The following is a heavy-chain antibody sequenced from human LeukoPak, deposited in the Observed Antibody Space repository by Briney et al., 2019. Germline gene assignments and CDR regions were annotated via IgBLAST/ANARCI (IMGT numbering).Heavy chain of an antibody. CDR1: GFTFSSYS. CDR3: ARDLHPWGDGYNPPHY. V-gene: IGHV3-21*01. D-gene: IGHD5-24*01. CDR2: ISSSSSYI. J-gene: IGHJ4*02. Sequence: PGGSLRLSCAASGFTFSSYSMNWVRQAPGKGLEWVSSISSSSSYIYYADSVKGRFTISRDNAKNSLYLQMNSLRAEDTAVYYCARDLHPWGDGYNPPHYWGQGTLVTVSS.